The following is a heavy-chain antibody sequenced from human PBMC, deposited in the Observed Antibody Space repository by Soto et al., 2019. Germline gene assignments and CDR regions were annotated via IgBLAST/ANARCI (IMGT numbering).Heavy chain of an antibody. CDR3: ARDRTRYSYGSHFDD. V-gene: IGHV3-21*01. CDR1: GFTFSSYS. CDR2: ISSSSSYI. Sequence: EVQLVESGGGLVKPGGSLRLSCAASGFTFSSYSMNWVRQAPGKGLEWVSSISSSSSYIYYADSVKGRFTISRDNAKNSLYLQMNSLRAEDTAVYYCARDRTRYSYGSHFDDWGQGTLVTVSS. J-gene: IGHJ4*02. D-gene: IGHD5-18*01.